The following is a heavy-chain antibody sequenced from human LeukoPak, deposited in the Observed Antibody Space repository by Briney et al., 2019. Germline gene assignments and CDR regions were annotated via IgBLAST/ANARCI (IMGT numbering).Heavy chain of an antibody. CDR3: ARTPYSSSWYVD. CDR1: GYTFTSYY. V-gene: IGHV1-2*02. J-gene: IGHJ4*02. Sequence: ASVKVSCKASGYTFTSYYMHWVRQAPGQGLEWMGWINPNSGGTNYAQKFQGRVTMTRDTSISTAYMELSRLRSDDTAVYYCARTPYSSSWYVDWGQGTLVTVSS. D-gene: IGHD6-13*01. CDR2: INPNSGGT.